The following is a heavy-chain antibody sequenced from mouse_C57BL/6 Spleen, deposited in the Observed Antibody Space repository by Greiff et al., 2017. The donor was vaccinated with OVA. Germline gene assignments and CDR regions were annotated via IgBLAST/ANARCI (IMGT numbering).Heavy chain of an antibody. D-gene: IGHD2-4*01. CDR3: ARTHDYDGLFAD. CDR2: IDPSDSYT. V-gene: IGHV1-69*01. J-gene: IGHJ3*01. Sequence: QVQLQQPGAELVMPGASVKLSCKASGYTFTSYWMHWVKQRPGQGLEWIGEIDPSDSYTNYNQKFKGKSTLTVDKSSSPAYMQLSSLTSEDSAVYYCARTHDYDGLFADWGQGTLVTVSA. CDR1: GYTFTSYW.